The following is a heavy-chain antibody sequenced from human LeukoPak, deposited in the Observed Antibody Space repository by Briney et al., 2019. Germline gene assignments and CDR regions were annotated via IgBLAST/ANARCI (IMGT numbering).Heavy chain of an antibody. Sequence: GGSLRLSCAASGFTLNIYAMSWVRQAPGKGLEWVSAISASDLATYYADSVKGRFTISRDNSKNTLYLQMNSLRAEDTAEYFCAKDFSGSFDYWGQGTLVTVSS. CDR1: GFTLNIYA. CDR2: ISASDLAT. D-gene: IGHD6-19*01. V-gene: IGHV3-23*01. J-gene: IGHJ4*02. CDR3: AKDFSGSFDY.